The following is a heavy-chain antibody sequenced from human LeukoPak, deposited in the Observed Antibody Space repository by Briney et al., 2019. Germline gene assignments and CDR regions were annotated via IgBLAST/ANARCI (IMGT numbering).Heavy chain of an antibody. J-gene: IGHJ3*02. CDR2: IDPNSGGT. Sequence: ASVKVSCKASGYTFTSYGISWVRQAPGQGLEWMGWIDPNSGGTNYAQKFQGRVTMTRDTSISTAYMELSSLRSEDTAVYYCASRVSDYGSGSFESDAFDIWGQGTMVTVSS. V-gene: IGHV1-2*02. D-gene: IGHD3-10*01. CDR3: ASRVSDYGSGSFESDAFDI. CDR1: GYTFTSYG.